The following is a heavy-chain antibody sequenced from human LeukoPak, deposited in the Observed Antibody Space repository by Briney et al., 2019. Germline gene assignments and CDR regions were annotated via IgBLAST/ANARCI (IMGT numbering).Heavy chain of an antibody. CDR2: ISDSGDYT. Sequence: GGSLRLSCAVSGFTFSSYAMRWVRQAPGQGVEWVSVISDSGDYTSYADSVRGRFTISRDNSRNTLYLQMISLRPEATAVYYCAKDTSIGKYCTNGVCSPFDYWGQGTLVTVSS. V-gene: IGHV3-23*01. D-gene: IGHD2-8*01. J-gene: IGHJ4*02. CDR1: GFTFSSYA. CDR3: AKDTSIGKYCTNGVCSPFDY.